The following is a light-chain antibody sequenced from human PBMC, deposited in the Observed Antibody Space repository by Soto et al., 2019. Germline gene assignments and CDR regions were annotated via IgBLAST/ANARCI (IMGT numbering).Light chain of an antibody. CDR1: SGHSNYA. J-gene: IGLJ2*01. CDR3: QTWGAGTVV. V-gene: IGLV4-69*01. CDR2: LNSDGKY. Sequence: QSVLTQSPSASASLGASVNLTCTLSSGHSNYAIAWHQQRPEKGPRYLMKLNSDGKYSKGDGIPDRFSGSSSGAARYLTISSLQSEDEADYYCQTWGAGTVVFGGGTKLTVL.